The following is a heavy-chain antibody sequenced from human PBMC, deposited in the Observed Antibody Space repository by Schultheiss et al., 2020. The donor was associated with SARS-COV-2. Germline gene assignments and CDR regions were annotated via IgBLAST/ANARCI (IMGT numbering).Heavy chain of an antibody. CDR3: AGGPHFDY. V-gene: IGHV2-70*04. CDR2: IDWDDDK. CDR1: GFSLSTNGMR. Sequence: QTLSLTCTFFGFSLSTNGMRVSWIRQPPGKALEWLARIDWDDDKFYSTSLKTRLTISKDTSKNQVVLTMTNMDPVDIATYYCAGGPHFDYWGQGTLVTVSS. J-gene: IGHJ4*02. D-gene: IGHD3-10*01.